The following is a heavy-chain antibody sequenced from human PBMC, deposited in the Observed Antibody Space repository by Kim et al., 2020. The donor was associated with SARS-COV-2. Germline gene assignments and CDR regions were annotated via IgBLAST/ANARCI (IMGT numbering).Heavy chain of an antibody. J-gene: IGHJ4*02. CDR3: ASARGYSGHDLDY. D-gene: IGHD5-12*01. Sequence: YDDYVKGRFTISRANAKNSLYLQMNSLRAEDTAVYYCASARGYSGHDLDYWGQGTLVTVSS. V-gene: IGHV3-11*06.